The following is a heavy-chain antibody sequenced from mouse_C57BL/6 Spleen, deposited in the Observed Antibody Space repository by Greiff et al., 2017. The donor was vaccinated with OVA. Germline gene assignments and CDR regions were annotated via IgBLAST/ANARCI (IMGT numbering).Heavy chain of an antibody. CDR2: ISSGSSTI. Sequence: VKLMESGGGLVKPGGSLKLSCAASGFTFSDYGMHWVRQAPEKGLEWVAYISSGSSTIYYADTVKGRFTISRDNAKNTLFLQMTSLRSEDTAMYYCARSTGSWFAYWGQGTLVTVSA. D-gene: IGHD4-1*02. V-gene: IGHV5-17*01. J-gene: IGHJ3*01. CDR1: GFTFSDYG. CDR3: ARSTGSWFAY.